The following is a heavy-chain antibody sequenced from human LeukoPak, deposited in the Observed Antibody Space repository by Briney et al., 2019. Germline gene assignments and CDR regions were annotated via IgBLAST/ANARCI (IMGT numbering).Heavy chain of an antibody. V-gene: IGHV4-59*12. CDR3: ARDVGTMVRGVIENWFDP. Sequence: SETLSLTCTVSGGSISSYYWSWIRQPPGKGLEWIGYIYYSGSTNYNPSLKSRVTISVDTSKNQFSLKLSSVTAADTAVYYCARDVGTMVRGVIENWFDPWGQGTLVTVSS. CDR1: GGSISSYY. J-gene: IGHJ5*02. CDR2: IYYSGST. D-gene: IGHD3-10*01.